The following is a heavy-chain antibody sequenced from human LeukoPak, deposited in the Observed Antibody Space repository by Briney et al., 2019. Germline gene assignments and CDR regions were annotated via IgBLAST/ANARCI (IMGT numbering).Heavy chain of an antibody. V-gene: IGHV3-74*01. CDR1: GFSFSNYW. J-gene: IGHJ4*02. Sequence: GGSLRLSCAGSGFSFSNYWMHWVRQAPGKGLVWVSRFNSDGSSISYADSVKGRFTVSRDNAKNTLYLHMDSLRAEDTAVYYCTRVSSSSDYFDYWGQGTLVIVSS. CDR2: FNSDGSSI. D-gene: IGHD6-6*01. CDR3: TRVSSSSDYFDY.